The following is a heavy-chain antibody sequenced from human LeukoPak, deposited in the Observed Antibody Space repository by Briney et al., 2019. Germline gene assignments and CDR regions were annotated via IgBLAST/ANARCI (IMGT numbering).Heavy chain of an antibody. V-gene: IGHV3-9*01. CDR2: ISWNSGSI. CDR3: AKGDYSNVRLDY. J-gene: IGHJ4*02. Sequence: QPGRSLRLSCAASGFRFDDYAMHWVRQAPGKGLEWVSGISWNSGSIGYADSVKGRFTISRDNAKNSLYLQMNSLRAGDTALYYCAKGDYSNVRLDYWGQGTLVTVSS. D-gene: IGHD4-11*01. CDR1: GFRFDDYA.